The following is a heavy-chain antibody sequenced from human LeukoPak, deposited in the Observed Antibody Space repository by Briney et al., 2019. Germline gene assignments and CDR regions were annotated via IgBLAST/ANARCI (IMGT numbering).Heavy chain of an antibody. V-gene: IGHV3-23*01. J-gene: IGHJ4*02. Sequence: GGSLRLSCAASGFTFSSYAMSWVRQAPGKGLEWVSAISGSGGSTYYADSVKGRFTISRDNSKNTLYLQMNSLRAEDTAVYYCAKDTSYYYDSSGYYWGQGTLVTVSS. CDR2: ISGSGGST. CDR3: AKDTSYYYDSSGYY. D-gene: IGHD3-22*01. CDR1: GFTFSSYA.